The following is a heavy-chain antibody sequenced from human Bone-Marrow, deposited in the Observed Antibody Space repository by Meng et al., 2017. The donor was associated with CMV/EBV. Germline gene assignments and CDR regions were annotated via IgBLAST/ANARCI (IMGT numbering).Heavy chain of an antibody. CDR1: GDSVSSNSAA. CDR3: ARDYYDSGAYYYTEEYYHGLDV. J-gene: IGHJ6*02. D-gene: IGHD3-22*01. V-gene: IGHV6-1*01. Sequence: SQTLSLTCALSGDSVSSNSAAWNWIRQSPSRGLEWLGRTYYRSKWYDDYAMAVKSRITIDPDTSTNQFSLQLNSVTPEDTAVYYCARDYYDSGAYYYTEEYYHGLDVWGQGTTVTVSS. CDR2: TYYRSKWYD.